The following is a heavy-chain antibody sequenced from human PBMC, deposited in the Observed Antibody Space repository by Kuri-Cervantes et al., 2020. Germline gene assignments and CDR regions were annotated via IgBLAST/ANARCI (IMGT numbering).Heavy chain of an antibody. CDR2: IIPIFGTA. Sequence: SVKVSCKASGGTFSSYAISWVRQAPGQGLEWMGGIIPIFGTANYAQKFQGRVTITADESTSTAYMELSSQRSEDTAVYYCARGFILQGEIYGFDYWGQGTLVTVSS. CDR3: ARGFILQGEIYGFDY. V-gene: IGHV1-69*13. D-gene: IGHD4-17*01. CDR1: GGTFSSYA. J-gene: IGHJ4*02.